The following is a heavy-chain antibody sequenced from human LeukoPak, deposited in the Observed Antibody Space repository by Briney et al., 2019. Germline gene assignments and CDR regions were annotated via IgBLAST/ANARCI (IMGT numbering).Heavy chain of an antibody. CDR3: ARETRLGSSSSFPGYYYYGMDV. CDR2: MNPNSGNT. D-gene: IGHD6-6*01. V-gene: IGHV1-8*01. J-gene: IGHJ6*02. Sequence: ASVKVSCKASGYTFTSYDINWVRQATGQGLERMGWMNPNSGNTGYAQKFQGRVTMTRNTSISTAYMELSSLRSEDTAVYYCARETRLGSSSSFPGYYYYGMDVWGQGTTVTVSS. CDR1: GYTFTSYD.